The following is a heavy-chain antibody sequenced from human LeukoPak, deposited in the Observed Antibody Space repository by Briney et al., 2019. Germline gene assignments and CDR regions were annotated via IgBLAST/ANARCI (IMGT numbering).Heavy chain of an antibody. J-gene: IGHJ3*02. CDR2: IIPIFGTA. CDR3: ASSHLVYDYGDPDAFDI. Sequence: SSVKVSCKASGGTFSDYAISWVRQAPGQGLEWMGGIIPIFGTANYAQKFQGRVTITADESTSTAYMELSSLRSEDTAVYYCASSHLVYDYGDPDAFDIWGQGTMVTVSS. D-gene: IGHD4-17*01. V-gene: IGHV1-69*13. CDR1: GGTFSDYA.